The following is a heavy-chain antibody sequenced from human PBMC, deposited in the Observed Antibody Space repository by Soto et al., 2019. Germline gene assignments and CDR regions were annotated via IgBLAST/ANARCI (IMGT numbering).Heavy chain of an antibody. CDR2: INQDGSEK. V-gene: IGHV3-7*01. CDR1: GFTSTRSW. J-gene: IGHJ4*02. CDR3: TRNSI. Sequence: GGSLRLSCAASGFTSTRSWMSWVRQTPGKGLEWVANINQDGSEKYYVDSVKGRFTISRDNAKNSLFLQMNSLRAEDTAVYFCTRNSIWGQGTLVTVSS.